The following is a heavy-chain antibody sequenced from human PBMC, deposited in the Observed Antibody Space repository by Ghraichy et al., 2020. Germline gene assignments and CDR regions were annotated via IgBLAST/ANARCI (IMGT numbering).Heavy chain of an antibody. J-gene: IGHJ5*02. D-gene: IGHD6-19*01. CDR2: VYYNGGNQ. V-gene: IGHV3-33*01. CDR3: ARVISTVGWYEDS. CDR1: GFTFSDHG. Sequence: GGSLRLSCATSGFTFSDHGMHWVRQAPGKGLEWVAFVYYNGGNQHYSDSVKGRFTISRDNTKSTLFLQMNSLRAEDTAFYYCARVISTVGWYEDSWGQGTLVTVSS.